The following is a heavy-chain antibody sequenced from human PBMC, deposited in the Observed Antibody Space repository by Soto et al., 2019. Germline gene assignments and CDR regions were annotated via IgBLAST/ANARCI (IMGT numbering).Heavy chain of an antibody. J-gene: IGHJ6*02. V-gene: IGHV5-51*01. CDR1: GYSFANQW. CDR2: VYPDDSNT. D-gene: IGHD1-20*01. Sequence: PGESLKISCKGSGYSFANQWIGWVRQMPGRGLEYMGIVYPDDSNTRYSPSFQGQVTISADKSISTAYLHWSSLKASDTAMYYCARLSYNWNGYFYHGMDVWGQGTTVTVSS. CDR3: ARLSYNWNGYFYHGMDV.